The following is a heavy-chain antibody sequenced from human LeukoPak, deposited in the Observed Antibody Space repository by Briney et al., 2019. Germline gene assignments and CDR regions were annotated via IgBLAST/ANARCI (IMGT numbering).Heavy chain of an antibody. Sequence: SETLSLTCAVYGGSFSGYYWSWIRQPPGKGLEWIGEINHSGSTNYNPSLKSRVTISVDTSKNQFSLKLSSVTAADTAVYYCAREYHRFYYYYMDVWGKGTTVTISS. CDR1: GGSFSGYY. CDR2: INHSGST. V-gene: IGHV4-34*01. CDR3: AREYHRFYYYYMDV. J-gene: IGHJ6*03. D-gene: IGHD2-2*01.